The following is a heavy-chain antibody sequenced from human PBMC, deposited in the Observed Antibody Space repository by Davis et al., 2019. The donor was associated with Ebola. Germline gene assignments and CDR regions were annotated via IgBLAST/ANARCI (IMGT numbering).Heavy chain of an antibody. CDR1: GGSISSSSYY. V-gene: IGHV4-39*01. J-gene: IGHJ4*02. CDR2: IYYSGST. CDR3: ASHIRSIVDTAMVTRFGYFDY. D-gene: IGHD5-18*01. Sequence: MPSETLSLTCTVSGGSISSSSYYWGWIRQPPGKGLEWIGSIYYSGSTYYNPSLKSRVTISVDTSKNQFSLKLSSVTAADTAVYYCASHIRSIVDTAMVTRFGYFDYWGQGTLVTVSS.